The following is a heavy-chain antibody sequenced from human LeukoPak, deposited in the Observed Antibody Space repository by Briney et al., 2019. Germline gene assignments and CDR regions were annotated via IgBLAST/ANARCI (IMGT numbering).Heavy chain of an antibody. CDR1: GGSISSYY. D-gene: IGHD4-23*01. J-gene: IGHJ5*02. V-gene: IGHV4-59*01. CDR2: IYYSGST. CDR3: ARDLAVVNNWFDP. Sequence: PSETLSLTCTVSGGSISSYYWSWIRQPAGKGLEWIGYIYYSGSTNYNPSLKSRVTISVDTSKNQFSLKLSSVTAADTAVYYCARDLAVVNNWFDPWGQGTLVTVSS.